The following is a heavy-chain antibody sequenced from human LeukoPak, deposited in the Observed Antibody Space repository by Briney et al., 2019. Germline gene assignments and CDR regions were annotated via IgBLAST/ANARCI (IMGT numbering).Heavy chain of an antibody. Sequence: GGSLRLSCAASGFTFSSYWISWVRQAPGKGLEWVANIKQDGSEKYYVDSVKGRFTISRDNAKNSLYLQMNSLRAEDTAVYYCARDRAAAEDCWGQGTLVTVSS. J-gene: IGHJ4*02. V-gene: IGHV3-7*01. CDR2: IKQDGSEK. D-gene: IGHD6-13*01. CDR3: ARDRAAAEDC. CDR1: GFTFSSYW.